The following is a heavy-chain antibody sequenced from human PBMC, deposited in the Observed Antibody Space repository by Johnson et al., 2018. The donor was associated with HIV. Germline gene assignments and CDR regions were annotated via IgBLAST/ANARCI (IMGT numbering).Heavy chain of an antibody. V-gene: IGHV3-13*01. J-gene: IGHJ3*02. Sequence: VQLVESGGGLVQPGGSLRLSCAASGFTFSSYDMHWVRQATGKGLEWVSAIGTAGDTYYPGSVKGRFTISRENAKNSLYLQMNSLRAGDTALYYCARGGGYYNFWSANDAFDIWGQGTMVTVSS. D-gene: IGHD3-3*01. CDR1: GFTFSSYD. CDR2: IGTAGDT. CDR3: ARGGGYYNFWSANDAFDI.